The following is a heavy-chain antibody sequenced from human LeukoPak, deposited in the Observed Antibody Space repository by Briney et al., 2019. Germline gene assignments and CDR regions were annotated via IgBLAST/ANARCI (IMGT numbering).Heavy chain of an antibody. CDR3: ARDAQWLVPEGYFYYMDV. Sequence: GGSLRFYCAGSGFTFSRYSMIWFRQAPGKELERVSSISSRSTNIFYADSVKGRLTIAIYNDKNSLYLQMNSLGAEDPAVYYCARDAQWLVPEGYFYYMDVWGKGTTVTVSS. V-gene: IGHV3-21*01. D-gene: IGHD6-19*01. CDR2: ISSRSTNI. CDR1: GFTFSRYS. J-gene: IGHJ6*03.